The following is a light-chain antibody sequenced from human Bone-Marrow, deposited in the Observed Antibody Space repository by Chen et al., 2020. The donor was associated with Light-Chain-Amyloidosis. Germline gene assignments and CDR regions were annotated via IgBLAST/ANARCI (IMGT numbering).Light chain of an antibody. CDR3: QQYDSYSPLT. CDR1: QTISSW. Sequence: DIQMTQSPSTLSASVGDRVTITCRASQTISSWLAWYQQKPGKAPKLLIYKSSSLESGVPSRFSGSGSGTEFTLTISRLQPDDSATYYCQQYDSYSPLTFGGGTKVEI. V-gene: IGKV1-5*03. J-gene: IGKJ4*01. CDR2: KSS.